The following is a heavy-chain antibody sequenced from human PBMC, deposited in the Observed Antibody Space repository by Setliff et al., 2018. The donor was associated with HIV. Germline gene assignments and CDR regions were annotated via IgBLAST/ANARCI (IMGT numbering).Heavy chain of an antibody. Sequence: SETLSLTCAVYGGSFSGYYWSWIRQPPGKGLEWIGEINHSGSTNYNPSLKSRVTISVDTSKNTLYLQMNTLRAGDTAVYYCAALAAVFDYWGQGTLVTVSS. V-gene: IGHV4-34*01. CDR1: GGSFSGYY. J-gene: IGHJ4*02. D-gene: IGHD2-15*01. CDR3: AALAAVFDY. CDR2: INHSGST.